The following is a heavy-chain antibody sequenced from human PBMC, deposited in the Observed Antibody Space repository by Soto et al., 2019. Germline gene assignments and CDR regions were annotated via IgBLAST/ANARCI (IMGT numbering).Heavy chain of an antibody. D-gene: IGHD3-3*01. V-gene: IGHV4-4*07. CDR3: VREGDFSDNNGQPLFDY. Sequence: QVQLQESGPRLVKHSETLSLTCTVSGGSMTNYYWAWIRQPAGKGLEWIGRIFGIGYTNYNPSLKSRVILSVDTSKCQFSLKLTSLTAADTAVYYCVREGDFSDNNGQPLFDYWGQGTLVSVSS. CDR2: IFGIGYT. J-gene: IGHJ4*02. CDR1: GGSMTNYY.